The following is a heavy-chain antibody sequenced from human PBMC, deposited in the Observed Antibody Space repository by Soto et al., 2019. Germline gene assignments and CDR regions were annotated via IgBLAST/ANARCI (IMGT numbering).Heavy chain of an antibody. D-gene: IGHD2-2*01. CDR3: ARGRRGVVPAVSYYYYYMDV. CDR2: ISAYNSNT. CDR1: VYTFTIYG. Sequence: GASVKVSCKASVYTFTIYGISWVRQAPGQGLEWMGWISAYNSNTNYAQKHQGRVTMTRNTSISTAYMELSSLRSEDTAVYYCARGRRGVVPAVSYYYYYMDVWGKGTTVTVSS. V-gene: IGHV1-18*01. J-gene: IGHJ6*03.